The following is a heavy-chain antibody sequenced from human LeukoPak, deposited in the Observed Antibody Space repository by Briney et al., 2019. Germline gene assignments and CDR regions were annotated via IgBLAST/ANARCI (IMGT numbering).Heavy chain of an antibody. V-gene: IGHV3-48*01. J-gene: IGHJ4*02. CDR3: ARDYKYAFDN. CDR1: GFRFGDYS. Sequence: GGSLRLSCAASGFRFGDYSMNWVRQAPGKGLEWISYIGISSGNTNYADSVKGRFTISGDKAKNSLYLQMNSLRVEDTAVYYCARDYKYAFDNWGQGTLVTVFS. D-gene: IGHD5-24*01. CDR2: IGISSGNT.